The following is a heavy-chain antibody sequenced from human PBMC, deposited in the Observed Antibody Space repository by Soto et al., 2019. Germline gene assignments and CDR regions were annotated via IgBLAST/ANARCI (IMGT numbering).Heavy chain of an antibody. J-gene: IGHJ4*02. CDR2: FYYTGIT. D-gene: IGHD6-13*01. CDR1: GGSISNYY. V-gene: IGHV4-59*12. Sequence: PSETLSLTCTVSGGSISNYYWSWIRQPPGKGLEWIGYFYYTGITNYNPSLKSRVTISVDTSKNQFSLKLSSVTAADTAVYYCARGGGGIAAAPTYYFDYWGQGTLVTVSS. CDR3: ARGGGGIAAAPTYYFDY.